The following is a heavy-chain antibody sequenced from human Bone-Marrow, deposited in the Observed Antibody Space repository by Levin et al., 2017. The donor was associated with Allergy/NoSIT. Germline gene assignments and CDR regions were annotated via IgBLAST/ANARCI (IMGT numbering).Heavy chain of an antibody. J-gene: IGHJ4*02. CDR1: GFTFSSYA. CDR2: ISGSGGST. Sequence: SCAASGFTFSSYAMSWVRQAPGKGLEWVSAISGSGGSTYYADSVKGRFTISRDNSKNTLYLQMNSLRAEDTAVYYCAKGGYYDILTGYPFDYWGQGTLVTVSS. V-gene: IGHV3-23*01. CDR3: AKGGYYDILTGYPFDY. D-gene: IGHD3-9*01.